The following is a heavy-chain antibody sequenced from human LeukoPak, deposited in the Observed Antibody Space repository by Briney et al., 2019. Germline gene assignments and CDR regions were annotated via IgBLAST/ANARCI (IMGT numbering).Heavy chain of an antibody. V-gene: IGHV3-23*01. D-gene: IGHD2-2*01. J-gene: IGHJ4*02. CDR3: AGVVPAAITLDY. CDR1: GFTFSSYA. Sequence: PGGSLRLSCAASGFTFSSYAMSWVRQAPGKGLEWVSAISGSGGSTYYADSVKGRFTISRDNPKNTLYLQMNSLRAEDTAVYYCAGVVPAAITLDYWGQGTLVTVSS. CDR2: ISGSGGST.